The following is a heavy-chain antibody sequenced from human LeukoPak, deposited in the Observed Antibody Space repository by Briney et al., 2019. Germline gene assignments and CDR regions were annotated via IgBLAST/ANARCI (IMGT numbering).Heavy chain of an antibody. CDR3: ARDDADCSGGSCLDY. CDR1: GYTFTGYY. Sequence: ASVKVSCKASGYTFTGYYMHWLRQAPGQGREWMVRINPNSGGTNYAQKFQGSVTMTRDTSISTAYMELSRLRSDDTAVYDCARDDADCSGGSCLDYWGQGTLVTVSS. D-gene: IGHD2-15*01. CDR2: INPNSGGT. J-gene: IGHJ4*02. V-gene: IGHV1-2*06.